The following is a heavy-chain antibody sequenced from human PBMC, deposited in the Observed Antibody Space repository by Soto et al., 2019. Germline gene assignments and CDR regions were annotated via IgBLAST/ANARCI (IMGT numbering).Heavy chain of an antibody. D-gene: IGHD3-22*01. J-gene: IGHJ4*02. CDR3: ARVTPPYYYDSSGYFDY. V-gene: IGHV4-31*03. Sequence: TSETLSLTCTVSGGSISSGGYYWSWIRQHPGKGLEWIGYIYYSGSTYYNPSLKSRVTISVDTSKNQFSLKLSSVTAADTAVYYCARVTPPYYYDSSGYFDYWGQGTLVTVSS. CDR1: GGSISSGGYY. CDR2: IYYSGST.